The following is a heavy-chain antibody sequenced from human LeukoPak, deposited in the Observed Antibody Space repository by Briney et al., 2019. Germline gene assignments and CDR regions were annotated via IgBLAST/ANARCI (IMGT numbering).Heavy chain of an antibody. V-gene: IGHV3-23*01. D-gene: IGHD5-24*01. CDR3: AKDAGTRDGYNSDSFDF. J-gene: IGHJ4*02. CDR1: GFTFSSFA. Sequence: GGSLRLSCAASGFTFSSFALSWVRQAPGKGLEWVSAISVNGGSTYYADSVKGRFTISRDSSKNTLYLQMNSLRAEDTAVYYCAKDAGTRDGYNSDSFDFWGQGTLVTVSS. CDR2: ISVNGGST.